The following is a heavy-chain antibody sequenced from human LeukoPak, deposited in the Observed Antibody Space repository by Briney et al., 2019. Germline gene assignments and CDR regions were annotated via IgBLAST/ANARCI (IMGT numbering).Heavy chain of an antibody. Sequence: ASVKVSCKGPGYIFTNWYMHWVRQAPGQGLEWMGTINPSDGSTNYAEKLQGRVTMTRDTSTSTVYMELRSLRSEDTAVYYCARAFTIFAPMDVWGQGTTVTVSS. CDR2: INPSDGST. V-gene: IGHV1-46*04. CDR1: GYIFTNWY. J-gene: IGHJ6*02. D-gene: IGHD3-3*01. CDR3: ARAFTIFAPMDV.